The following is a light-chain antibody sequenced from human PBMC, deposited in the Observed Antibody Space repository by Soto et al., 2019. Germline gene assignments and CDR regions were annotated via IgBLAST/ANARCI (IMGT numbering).Light chain of an antibody. J-gene: IGKJ1*01. Sequence: DIQMTQSQSSLSASVGDRVTITCRASQGISNSLAWYQQKPGKVPKLLIYAASTLQSGVPSRFSGSGSGTDFTLTISSLQPEYVATYYCQKYNSAPRTFGQGTKVYIK. CDR1: QGISNS. V-gene: IGKV1-27*01. CDR2: AAS. CDR3: QKYNSAPRT.